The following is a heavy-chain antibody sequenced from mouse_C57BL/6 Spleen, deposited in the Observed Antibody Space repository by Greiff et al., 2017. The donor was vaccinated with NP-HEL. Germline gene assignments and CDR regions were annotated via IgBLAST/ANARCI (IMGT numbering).Heavy chain of an antibody. V-gene: IGHV1-64*01. CDR3: AREDYAASYDFDN. CDR2: IHPNSGST. J-gene: IGHJ2*01. Sequence: VKLQESGAELVKPGASVKLSCKASGYTFTSYWMHWVKQRPGQGLEWIGMIHPNSGSTNSNEKFKSKATLTVDKYSSTANMQLSSLTSEDSAVYYWAREDYAASYDFDNWGKGTTLTVSS. D-gene: IGHD1-1*01. CDR1: GYTFTSYW.